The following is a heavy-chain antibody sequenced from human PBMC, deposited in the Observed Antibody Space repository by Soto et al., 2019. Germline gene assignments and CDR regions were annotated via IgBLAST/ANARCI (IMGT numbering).Heavy chain of an antibody. CDR2: SSATGAGT. CDR3: AKDRRAGGNYGFYSDF. D-gene: IGHD1-7*01. J-gene: IGHJ4*02. V-gene: IGHV3-23*01. Sequence: GGSLRLSCAASGFTFSSYGMTWVRQATGQGLEWVSFSSATGAGTYYADSVKGRFTISRDNSKNTLYLQMTSLRADDTAVYYCAKDRRAGGNYGFYSDFWGQGALVTVSS. CDR1: GFTFSSYG.